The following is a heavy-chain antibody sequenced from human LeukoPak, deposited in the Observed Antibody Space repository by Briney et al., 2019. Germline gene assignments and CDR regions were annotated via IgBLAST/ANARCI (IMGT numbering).Heavy chain of an antibody. Sequence: SQTLSLTCAISGDSVSSNSAAWNWIRQSPSRGLEWLGRTYYRSKWYNDYAVSVKSRRTINPDTSKNQFSLQLNSVTPEDTAVYYCARDSPLTTVTTFPYWYFDLWGRGTLVTVSS. V-gene: IGHV6-1*01. CDR2: TYYRSKWYN. CDR3: ARDSPLTTVTTFPYWYFDL. D-gene: IGHD4-17*01. CDR1: GDSVSSNSAA. J-gene: IGHJ2*01.